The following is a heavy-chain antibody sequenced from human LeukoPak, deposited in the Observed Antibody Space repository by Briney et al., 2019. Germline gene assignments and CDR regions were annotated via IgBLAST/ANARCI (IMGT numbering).Heavy chain of an antibody. CDR1: GYSFSDYS. Sequence: GASVKVSCKASGYSFSDYSIHLVRQAPGQGLEWMGRINPNSGGTSYAQNFQGRVSMTRDTSISTTYMEVSGLTSDDTAVYYCARDESGYYDSSGNYVLGYWGQGTLVTVSS. J-gene: IGHJ4*02. CDR2: INPNSGGT. CDR3: ARDESGYYDSSGNYVLGY. V-gene: IGHV1-2*06. D-gene: IGHD3-22*01.